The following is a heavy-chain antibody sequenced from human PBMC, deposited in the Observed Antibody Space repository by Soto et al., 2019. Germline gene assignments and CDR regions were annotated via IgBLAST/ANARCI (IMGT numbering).Heavy chain of an antibody. D-gene: IGHD3-3*01. CDR1: CGSTGSYH. Sequence: PSETLSLTFTVSCGSTGSYHWSWIRQPPGKGLEWIGYIYYSGSTNYIPSLKSRVAISVDTSKKQYSVEVSAVTAADTAVYYCARETYDETGGYYYYAMDVWGQGTTVTVSS. J-gene: IGHJ6*02. CDR3: ARETYDETGGYYYYAMDV. CDR2: IYYSGST. V-gene: IGHV4-59*01.